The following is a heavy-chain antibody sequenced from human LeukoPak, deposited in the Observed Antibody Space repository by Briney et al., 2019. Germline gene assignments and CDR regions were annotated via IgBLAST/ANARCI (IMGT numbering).Heavy chain of an antibody. V-gene: IGHV1-2*06. CDR1: GYTFTGYY. D-gene: IGHD3-10*01. Sequence: ASVKVSCTASGYTFTGYYMHWVRQAPGQGLEWMGRINPNSGGTNYAQKFQGRVTMTRDTSISTAYMELSRLRSDDTAVYYCARAKNRITMVRGSLRSWFDPWGQGTLVTVSS. J-gene: IGHJ5*02. CDR2: INPNSGGT. CDR3: ARAKNRITMVRGSLRSWFDP.